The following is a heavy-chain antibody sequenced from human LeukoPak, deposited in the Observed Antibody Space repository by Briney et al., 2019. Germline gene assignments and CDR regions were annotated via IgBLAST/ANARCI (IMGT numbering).Heavy chain of an antibody. CDR1: GFTFSSYS. V-gene: IGHV3-21*01. CDR3: ARDHRNSSSWYTAFQY. Sequence: GGSLRLSCVASGFTFSSYSMNWVRQAPGKGLEWVSSISSSSTYIYYADSVKGRFPISRDNAKNSLYLQMNSLRAEDTAVYYCARDHRNSSSWYTAFQYWGQGTLVTVSS. CDR2: ISSSSTYI. J-gene: IGHJ1*01. D-gene: IGHD6-13*01.